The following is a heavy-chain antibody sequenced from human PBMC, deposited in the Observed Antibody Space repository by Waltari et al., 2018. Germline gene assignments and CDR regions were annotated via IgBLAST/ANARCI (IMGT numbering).Heavy chain of an antibody. J-gene: IGHJ1*01. V-gene: IGHV4-38-2*01. Sequence: QVQLQESGPGLVKPLATLSLTCAVSGYSISHGSYWSCIRQPPGTVLEWLGIIYHSGIVYYNPSLKSRVTISIDTSKNQFSLMLTSVTAADTAVYYCARHEGCGGTTCYETGFYQHWGQGTLVTVTS. D-gene: IGHD2-21*01. CDR2: IYHSGIV. CDR1: GYSISHGSY. CDR3: ARHEGCGGTTCYETGFYQH.